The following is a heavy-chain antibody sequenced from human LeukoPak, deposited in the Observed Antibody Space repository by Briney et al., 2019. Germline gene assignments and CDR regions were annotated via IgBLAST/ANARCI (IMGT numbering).Heavy chain of an antibody. J-gene: IGHJ5*02. Sequence: PGGSLRLSCAASGFTFSNYGMSAVRQAPGKGLDCVSAIIGSVYNTYYADSVRGRVTISRDNSQNTLYLQINSLRAEDTAVYYCAKEPGYNVGTWFDPWGQGPLVT. CDR3: AKEPGYNVGTWFDP. D-gene: IGHD5-24*01. V-gene: IGHV3-23*01. CDR2: IIGSVYNT. CDR1: GFTFSNYG.